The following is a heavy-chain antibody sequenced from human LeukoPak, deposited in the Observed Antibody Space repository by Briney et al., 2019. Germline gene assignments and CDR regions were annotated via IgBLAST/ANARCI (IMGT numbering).Heavy chain of an antibody. J-gene: IGHJ4*02. Sequence: GGSLRLSCAASGFIFDDYAMHWVRQAPGKGLEWVSGISWNSGSMAYADSVKGRFTISRDNAKNSLYLQMNSLRAEDTALYYCAKDIGGAPDFDYWGQGTLVTVSS. CDR2: ISWNSGSM. CDR3: AKDIGGAPDFDY. V-gene: IGHV3-9*01. D-gene: IGHD1-26*01. CDR1: GFIFDDYA.